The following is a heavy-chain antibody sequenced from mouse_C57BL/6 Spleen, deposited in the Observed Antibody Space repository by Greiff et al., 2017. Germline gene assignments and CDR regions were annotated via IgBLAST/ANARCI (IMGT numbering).Heavy chain of an antibody. V-gene: IGHV5-9*01. CDR1: GFTFSSYT. CDR3: ARGYSNYVDY. Sequence: EVQLVESGGGLVKPGGSLKLSCAASGFTFSSYTMSWVRQTPEKRLEWVATISGGGGNTYYPDSVKGRFTISRDNAKNTLYLQMSSLRSEDTALYYCARGYSNYVDYWGQGTTLTVSS. CDR2: ISGGGGNT. D-gene: IGHD2-5*01. J-gene: IGHJ2*01.